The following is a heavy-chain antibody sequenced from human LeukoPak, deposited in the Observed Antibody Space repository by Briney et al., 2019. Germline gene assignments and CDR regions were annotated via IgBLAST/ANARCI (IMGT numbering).Heavy chain of an antibody. J-gene: IGHJ5*02. CDR1: GYTLTRYD. Sequence: ASVKVSCTASGYTLTRYDINWVRQATGQGLEWMGWINLNSGNTGYAQKFQGRVTITRDTSASTAYMELSSLRSEDTAVYYCVRAYGMIAFGEVNMDPWGQGTLVTVSS. CDR2: INLNSGNT. CDR3: VRAYGMIAFGEVNMDP. D-gene: IGHD3-16*01. V-gene: IGHV1-8*03.